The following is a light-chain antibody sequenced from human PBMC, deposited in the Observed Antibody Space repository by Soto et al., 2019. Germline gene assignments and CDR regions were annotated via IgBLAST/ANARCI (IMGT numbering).Light chain of an antibody. CDR3: QSYDSRLTAYV. J-gene: IGLJ1*01. Sequence: QSVLTQPPSVSGAPGQRVTISCTGSSSSIGAGYDVHWYHQLPGAAPKLLVSDNNNRPSGVPDRFSASKSGTSASLAITGLQTEDEAQYYCQSYDSRLTAYVFGTGTKLTVL. CDR2: DNN. CDR1: SSSIGAGYD. V-gene: IGLV1-40*01.